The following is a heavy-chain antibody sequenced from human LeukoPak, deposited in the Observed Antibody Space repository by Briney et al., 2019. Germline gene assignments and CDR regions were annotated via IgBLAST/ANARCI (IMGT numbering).Heavy chain of an antibody. V-gene: IGHV4-61*05. D-gene: IGHD3-10*01. Sequence: PSEILSLTCTVSGGSISTSSYYWVWIRQPPGKGLEWIGYIYYSGSTNYKPSLKSRVTISVDTSKNQFSLKLSSVTAADTAVYYCARGGYYGSGNDFRFDPWGQGTLVTVSS. J-gene: IGHJ5*02. CDR2: IYYSGST. CDR1: GGSISTSSYY. CDR3: ARGGYYGSGNDFRFDP.